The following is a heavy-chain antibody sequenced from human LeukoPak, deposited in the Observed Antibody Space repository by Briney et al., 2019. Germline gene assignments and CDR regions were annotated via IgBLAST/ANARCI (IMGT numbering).Heavy chain of an antibody. CDR2: IYSGGST. CDR1: GFTFSSYA. CDR3: ARDHDDFWNGYYLDY. J-gene: IGHJ4*02. Sequence: GGSLRLSCAASGFTFSSYAMSWVRQAPGKGLEWVSVIYSGGSTYYADSVKGRCTISSDNSKNTLYLQMNSLEAEDTDVYSCARDHDDFWNGYYLDYWGQGTLVTVSS. D-gene: IGHD3-3*01. V-gene: IGHV3-23*03.